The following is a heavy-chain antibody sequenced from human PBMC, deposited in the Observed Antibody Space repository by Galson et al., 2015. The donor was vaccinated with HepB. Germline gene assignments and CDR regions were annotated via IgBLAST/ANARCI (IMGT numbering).Heavy chain of an antibody. CDR2: ISYDGSNK. Sequence: SLRLSCAASGFTFSSYGMHWVRQAPGKGLEWVAVISYDGSNKYYADSVKGRFTISRDNSKNTLYLQMNSLRAEDTAVYYCAKGGYCSSTSCSGNNIWGYFDYWGQGTLVTVSS. D-gene: IGHD2-2*01. V-gene: IGHV3-30*18. CDR3: AKGGYCSSTSCSGNNIWGYFDY. CDR1: GFTFSSYG. J-gene: IGHJ4*02.